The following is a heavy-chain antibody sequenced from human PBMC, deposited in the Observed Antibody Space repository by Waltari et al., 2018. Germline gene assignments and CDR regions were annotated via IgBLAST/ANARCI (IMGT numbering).Heavy chain of an antibody. D-gene: IGHD2-2*01. CDR2: IYYSGST. Sequence: QLQLQESGPGLVKPSETLSLTCTVSGGSISSSRYYWGWIRQPPGKGLGWIGSIYYSGSTYYNPSLKSRVTISVDTSKNQFSLKLSSVTAADTAVYYCARLAVPAAMGVEFWFDPWGQGTLVTVSS. V-gene: IGHV4-39*01. CDR3: ARLAVPAAMGVEFWFDP. CDR1: GGSISSSRYY. J-gene: IGHJ5*02.